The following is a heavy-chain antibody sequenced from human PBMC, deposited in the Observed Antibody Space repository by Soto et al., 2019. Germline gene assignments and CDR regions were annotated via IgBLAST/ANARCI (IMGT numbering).Heavy chain of an antibody. J-gene: IGHJ4*02. D-gene: IGHD3-22*01. V-gene: IGHV1-69*01. Sequence: QEQLVQSGAEVKKPGSSVKVSCKASGGIFSSYAISWVRQSPGQGLEWMGGILPIFGTANYAQKFQGRVTITADESTITAYMDISSLKSEDTAIYYCARCGSGYVWFNEFWGQGTLVTVSS. CDR3: ARCGSGYVWFNEF. CDR2: ILPIFGTA. CDR1: GGIFSSYA.